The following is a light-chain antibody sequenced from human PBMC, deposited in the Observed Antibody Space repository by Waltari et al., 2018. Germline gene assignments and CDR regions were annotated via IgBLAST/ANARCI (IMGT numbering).Light chain of an antibody. CDR1: QRVSRT. CDR3: QKYGTLPAT. CDR2: DAS. J-gene: IGKJ1*01. V-gene: IGKV3-20*01. Sequence: EIVLTQSPGTLSLSPGERATLSCRASQRVSRTLAWYQQKPGQAPRLLIYDASTRATGIPDRFSGSGFGTDFSLTISRLGPEDFAVYYCQKYGTLPATFGQGTTVEIK.